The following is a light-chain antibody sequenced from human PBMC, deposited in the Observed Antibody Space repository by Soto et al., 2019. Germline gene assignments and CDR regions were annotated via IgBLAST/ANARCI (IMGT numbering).Light chain of an antibody. CDR1: QSLICSSNDKSY. CDR2: WAS. J-gene: IGKJ1*01. CDR3: QQYCSTPRE. Sequence: DIVMTQSPDSLAVSLVESATVNCKSSQSLICSSNDKSYLAWYQHKPGQPPKLLIYWASTRESGVTDRFGGRGSGTDFPLTIASLQAEDGAVYYGQQYCSTPREFDQWTKVEIK. V-gene: IGKV4-1*01.